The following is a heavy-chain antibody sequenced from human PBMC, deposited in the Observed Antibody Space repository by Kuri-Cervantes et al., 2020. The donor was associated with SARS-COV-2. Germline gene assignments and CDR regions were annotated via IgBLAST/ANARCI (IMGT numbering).Heavy chain of an antibody. Sequence: SETLSLTCAVSGYSISSGYYWGWIRQPPGKGLEWIGSIYHSGSTYYNPSLKNRVTISVDTSKNQFSLKLSSVTAADTAVYYCARLKAGQFDYWGQGTLVTVSS. V-gene: IGHV4-38-2*01. CDR2: IYHSGST. CDR3: ARLKAGQFDY. J-gene: IGHJ4*02. CDR1: GYSISSGYY.